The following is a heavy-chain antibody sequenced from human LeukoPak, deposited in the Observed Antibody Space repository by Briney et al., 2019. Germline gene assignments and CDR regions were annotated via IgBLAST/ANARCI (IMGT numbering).Heavy chain of an antibody. D-gene: IGHD2-15*01. CDR1: GFTFRRYN. J-gene: IGHJ3*02. V-gene: IGHV3-48*02. Sequence: QPGGSLRLSCAASGFTFRRYNMNWVRQSRGKAREWVSYIRRSNSTIHYADSGKVRFTISRDNAKDSLYLEMNGLREHDTVVYYGARDIDNMEGRAFDIWGQGTMVTVSS. CDR3: ARDIDNMEGRAFDI. CDR2: IRRSNSTI.